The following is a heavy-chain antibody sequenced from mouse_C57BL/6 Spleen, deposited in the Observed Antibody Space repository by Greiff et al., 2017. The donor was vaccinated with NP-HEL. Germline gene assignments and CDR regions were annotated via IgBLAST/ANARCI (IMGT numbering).Heavy chain of an antibody. D-gene: IGHD2-2*01. CDR3: ARHDAGSMDY. Sequence: QVQLKESGAELVKPGASVKLSCKASGYTFTEYTIHWVKQRPGKGLEWIGWFYPGGGSIKYNEKFKDKATLTADNSSSTVYMGLSRLISEDAAVSFCARHDAGSMDYWGQGTSVTVSS. CDR2: FYPGGGSI. J-gene: IGHJ4*01. V-gene: IGHV1-62-2*01. CDR1: GYTFTEYT.